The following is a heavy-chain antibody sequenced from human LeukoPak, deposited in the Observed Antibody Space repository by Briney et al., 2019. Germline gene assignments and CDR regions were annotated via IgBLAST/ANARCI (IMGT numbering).Heavy chain of an antibody. V-gene: IGHV3-7*03. CDR3: ARRCSGGSCYPRAEYFQH. J-gene: IGHJ1*01. D-gene: IGHD2-15*01. CDR1: GFTFSSYW. Sequence: GGSLRLSCAASGFTFSSYWMSWVRQAPGKGLEWVANIKQDGSEEYYVDSVKGRFTISRDNAKNSLYLQMNSLRAEDTAVYYCARRCSGGSCYPRAEYFQHWGQGTLVTVSS. CDR2: IKQDGSEE.